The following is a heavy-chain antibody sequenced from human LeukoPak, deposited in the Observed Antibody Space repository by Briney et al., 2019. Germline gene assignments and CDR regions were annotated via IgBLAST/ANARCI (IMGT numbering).Heavy chain of an antibody. V-gene: IGHV1-18*01. CDR1: GYTFTSYG. D-gene: IGHD3-3*01. Sequence: ASVKVSCKASGYTFTSYGISWVRQAPGQGLEWMGWISAYNGNTNYAQKLQGRVTMTTDTSTSTAYMELRSLRSDDTAVYYCARDDDFRSGEDQNAFDIWGQGTMVTVSS. J-gene: IGHJ3*02. CDR3: ARDDDFRSGEDQNAFDI. CDR2: ISAYNGNT.